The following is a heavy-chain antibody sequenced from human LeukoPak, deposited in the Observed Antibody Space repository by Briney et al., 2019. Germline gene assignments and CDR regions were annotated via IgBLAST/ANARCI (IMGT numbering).Heavy chain of an antibody. Sequence: SETLSLACTVSGYSISSGYYWSWIRQPAGKGLEWIGRIYTSGSTNYNPSLKSRVTMSVDTSKNQFSLKLSSVTAADTAVYYCARGPPYSSGWHWGHPFDYWGQGTLVTVSS. V-gene: IGHV4-61*02. J-gene: IGHJ4*02. CDR3: ARGPPYSSGWHWGHPFDY. CDR2: IYTSGST. D-gene: IGHD6-19*01. CDR1: GYSISSGYY.